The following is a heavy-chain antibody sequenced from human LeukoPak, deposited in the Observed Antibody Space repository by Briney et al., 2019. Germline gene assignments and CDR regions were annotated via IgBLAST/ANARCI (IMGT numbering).Heavy chain of an antibody. J-gene: IGHJ6*03. V-gene: IGHV3-23*01. CDR1: GFTFSTYG. CDR2: IGGSGVST. CDR3: ARDVSDFWSFSKYYYMDV. Sequence: PGGSLRLSCAAAGFTFSTYGMTWVRQAPGKGLEWVSAIGGSGVSTYYADSVKGRFTISRDNSRNTLYLQMNSLRSDDTAVYYCARDVSDFWSFSKYYYMDVWGKGTTVTVSS. D-gene: IGHD3-3*01.